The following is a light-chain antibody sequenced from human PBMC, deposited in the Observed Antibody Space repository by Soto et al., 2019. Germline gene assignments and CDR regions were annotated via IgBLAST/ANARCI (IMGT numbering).Light chain of an antibody. CDR3: QQYDNSPIT. V-gene: IGKV3-20*01. Sequence: IVLTQSPGILTLSPGERAYITCGASQSISSSFLAWYQQKPGQAPRLLIYGASSRATGIPDRFSGTGSETDFTLTFSRLVPEDFAVYYWQQYDNSPITVGQGTRLEIK. CDR1: QSISSSF. CDR2: GAS. J-gene: IGKJ5*01.